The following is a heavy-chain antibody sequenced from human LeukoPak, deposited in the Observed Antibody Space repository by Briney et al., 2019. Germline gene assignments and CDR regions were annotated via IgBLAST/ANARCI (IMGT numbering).Heavy chain of an antibody. D-gene: IGHD4-17*01. J-gene: IGHJ6*02. V-gene: IGHV4-34*01. CDR3: ARVMTTVTTFKTYSYGMDV. CDR2: INHSGST. Sequence: SETLSLTCAVYGGSFSGSYWTWIRQPPGKGLEWIGEINHSGSTNYNPSLKSRVTISLDTSKNQFSLRLSSVTAADTAVYYCARVMTTVTTFKTYSYGMDVWGQGTTVTVSS. CDR1: GGSFSGSY.